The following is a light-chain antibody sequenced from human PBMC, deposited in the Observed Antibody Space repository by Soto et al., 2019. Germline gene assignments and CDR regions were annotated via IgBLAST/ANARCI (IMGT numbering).Light chain of an antibody. Sequence: DIQMTQSPSTLSASVGDRVTITCRASQNIYTWLAWYQQKPGKAPNLLIYDASTLKSGVPSRFSGSGSGTEFTLTISSLQPEDFATYYCQHASSFPLTFGGGTKVDIK. CDR3: QHASSFPLT. J-gene: IGKJ4*01. V-gene: IGKV1-5*01. CDR2: DAS. CDR1: QNIYTW.